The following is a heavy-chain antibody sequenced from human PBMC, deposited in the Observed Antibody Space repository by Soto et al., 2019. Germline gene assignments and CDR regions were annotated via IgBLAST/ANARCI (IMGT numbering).Heavy chain of an antibody. CDR3: SGGPGEY. CDR1: GGTFSSYT. CDR2: IIPILGIA. Sequence: QVQLVQSGAEVKKPGSSVKVSCKASGGTFSSYTISWVRQAPGQGLEWMGRIIPILGIANYAQKFQGRVTITAEKSTSTAYIELRRLRSGDTAVFFCSGGPGEYLGQGT. V-gene: IGHV1-69*02. D-gene: IGHD7-27*01. J-gene: IGHJ4*03.